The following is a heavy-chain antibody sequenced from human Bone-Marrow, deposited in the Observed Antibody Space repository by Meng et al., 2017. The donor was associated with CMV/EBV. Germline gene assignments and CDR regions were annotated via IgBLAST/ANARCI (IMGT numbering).Heavy chain of an antibody. CDR2: IYYSENT. V-gene: IGHV4-39*07. D-gene: IGHD1-26*01. CDR3: AREKAVEATTGFDP. Sequence: GSLRLSCTVSGGSISSSSYYWGWIRQPPGKGLERIGSIYYSENTFYNPSLKSRVTISLDTSKNQFSLKLSAVTAANTAVYYCAREKAVEATTGFDPWGQGTLVTVSS. J-gene: IGHJ5*02. CDR1: GGSISSSSYY.